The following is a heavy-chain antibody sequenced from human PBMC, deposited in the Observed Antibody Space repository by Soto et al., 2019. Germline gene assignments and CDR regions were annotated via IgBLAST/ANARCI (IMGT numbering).Heavy chain of an antibody. J-gene: IGHJ4*02. CDR1: GGSFSDYY. CDR2: FKPSGGT. V-gene: IGHV4-34*01. Sequence: QVHLQQWGAGLLKPSETLSLTCGVYGGSFSDYYWSWIRQSPGKGLEWIGEFKPSGGTNYSPSLTGRVTISADTSKKQLYLKLTSVTAADTAVYYCARQVVGLAVTQDWGQGTLVTVSS. CDR3: ARQVVGLAVTQD. D-gene: IGHD6-19*01.